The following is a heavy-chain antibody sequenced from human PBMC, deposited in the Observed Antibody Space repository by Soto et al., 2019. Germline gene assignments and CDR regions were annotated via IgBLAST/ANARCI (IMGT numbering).Heavy chain of an antibody. V-gene: IGHV3-72*01. J-gene: IGHJ1*01. CDR1: GFAFNDHY. CDR3: TSPGFQSSGWFGHFQH. CDR2: TGNRANGYTT. D-gene: IGHD6-19*01. Sequence: EVQLVESGGGLVQPGGSLRLSCVASGFAFNDHYIDWVRQAPGKGLEWVGRTGNRANGYTTQYAASVEGRFTISRDESKDSLYLQMNSLKAEDAAVYYCTSPGFQSSGWFGHFQHWGQGTLVTVSA.